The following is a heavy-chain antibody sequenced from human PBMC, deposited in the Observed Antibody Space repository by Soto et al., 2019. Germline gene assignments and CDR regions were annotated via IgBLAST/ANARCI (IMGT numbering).Heavy chain of an antibody. CDR3: AKERMYCGGDCYSAAEGTGADYGMDV. J-gene: IGHJ6*02. D-gene: IGHD2-21*02. CDR2: ISGSGGST. CDR1: EFTFSSYA. V-gene: IGHV3-23*01. Sequence: PRGSLRLSCAASEFTFSSYAMSWVRQAPGKGLEWVSAISGSGGSTYYADSVKGRFTISRDNSKNTLYLQMNSLRAEDTAVYYCAKERMYCGGDCYSAAEGTGADYGMDVWGQGTTVTVSS.